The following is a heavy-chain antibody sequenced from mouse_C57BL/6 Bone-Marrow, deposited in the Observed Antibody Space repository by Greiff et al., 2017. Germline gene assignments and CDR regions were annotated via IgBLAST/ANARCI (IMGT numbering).Heavy chain of an antibody. V-gene: IGHV5-6*01. D-gene: IGHD1-1*01. CDR2: ISSGGSYT. Sequence: EVQRVESGGDLVKPGGSLKLSCAASGFTFSSYGMSWVRQTPDKRLEWVATISSGGSYTYYPDSVKGRFTISRDNAKNTLYLQMSSLKSEDTAMYYCARHEGGSYYFDYWGQGTTLTVSS. CDR3: ARHEGGSYYFDY. J-gene: IGHJ2*01. CDR1: GFTFSSYG.